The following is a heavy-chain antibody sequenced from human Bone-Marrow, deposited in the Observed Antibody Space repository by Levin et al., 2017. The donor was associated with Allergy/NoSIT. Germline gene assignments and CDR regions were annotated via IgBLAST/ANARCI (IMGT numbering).Heavy chain of an antibody. Sequence: GGSLRLSCAASGFTLSHYWMTWVRQAPGKGLEWVAKIKADGSEKYYVDSLKGRFSISRDNTRKSVSLHLSNLSAEDTAVYYCARDSFSTSSGLDYYYGMDVWGQGTTVTV. CDR3: ARDSFSTSSGLDYYYGMDV. V-gene: IGHV3-7*01. D-gene: IGHD2-2*01. CDR1: GFTLSHYW. J-gene: IGHJ6*02. CDR2: IKADGSEK.